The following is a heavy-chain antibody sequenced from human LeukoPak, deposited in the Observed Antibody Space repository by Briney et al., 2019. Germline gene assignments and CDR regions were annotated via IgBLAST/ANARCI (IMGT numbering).Heavy chain of an antibody. J-gene: IGHJ4*02. D-gene: IGHD6-19*01. CDR2: IYYSGST. CDR3: ASETVKQWLVVDY. Sequence: SETLSLTCTVSGGSISSGGYYWGWIRQPPGKGLEWIGSIYYSGSTYYNPSLKSRVTISVDTSKNQFSLKLSSVTAADTAVYYCASETVKQWLVVDYWGQGTLVTVSS. CDR1: GGSISSGGYY. V-gene: IGHV4-39*07.